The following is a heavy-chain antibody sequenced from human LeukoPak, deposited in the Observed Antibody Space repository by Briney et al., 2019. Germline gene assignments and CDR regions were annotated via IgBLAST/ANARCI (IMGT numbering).Heavy chain of an antibody. Sequence: SETLSLTCTVSGGSISSSSYYWGWIRQPPGQGLEWIGSIYYSGSTYYNPSLKSRVTISVDTSKHQFSLKLSSVTAADTAVYYCARLVHSSSWYGDYWYFDLWGRGTLVTVSS. J-gene: IGHJ2*01. D-gene: IGHD6-13*01. V-gene: IGHV4-39*01. CDR3: ARLVHSSSWYGDYWYFDL. CDR2: IYYSGST. CDR1: GGSISSSSYY.